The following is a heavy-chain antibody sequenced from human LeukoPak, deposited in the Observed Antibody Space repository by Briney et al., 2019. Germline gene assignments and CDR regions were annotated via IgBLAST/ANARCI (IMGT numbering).Heavy chain of an antibody. CDR1: GYRFTSYW. V-gene: IGHV5-10-1*01. J-gene: IGHJ4*02. Sequence: GESLQISCKGSGYRFTSYWISWVRQMPGKGLEWMGRIDPSDSYTNYSPSFQGHVTISADKSINTAYLQWSSLKASDTAMYYCARRYCSGGSCYSSFDYWGQGTLVTVSS. D-gene: IGHD2-15*01. CDR3: ARRYCSGGSCYSSFDY. CDR2: IDPSDSYT.